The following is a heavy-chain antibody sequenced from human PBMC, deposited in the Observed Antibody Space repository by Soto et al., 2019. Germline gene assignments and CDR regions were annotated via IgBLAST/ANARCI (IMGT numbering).Heavy chain of an antibody. CDR2: MNPNSGNT. V-gene: IGHV1-8*01. J-gene: IGHJ4*02. Sequence: QVQLVQSGAEVKKPGASVKVSCKASGYTFSSYDVNWVRRATGQGLEWMAWMNPNSGNTGYAQKFKXRVTMTRNTSISTAYMELSSLRSEDTAVYYCARERSASLDYWGQGTLVTVSS. D-gene: IGHD6-25*01. CDR3: ARERSASLDY. CDR1: GYTFSSYD.